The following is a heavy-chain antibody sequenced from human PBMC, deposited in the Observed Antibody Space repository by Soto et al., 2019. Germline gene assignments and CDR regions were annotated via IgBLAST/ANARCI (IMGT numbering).Heavy chain of an antibody. J-gene: IGHJ1*01. Sequence: SETLSLTCAVSGGSISSGGYSWSWLRQPPGKGLEWIGYIFHSGSTYYNPSLKSRVTISVDGSKNHFSLELSSVTAADTAVYYCTSGGDASENYTWGQGTLLTVSS. V-gene: IGHV4-30-2*01. D-gene: IGHD2-21*01. CDR3: TSGGDASENYT. CDR2: IFHSGST. CDR1: GGSISSGGYS.